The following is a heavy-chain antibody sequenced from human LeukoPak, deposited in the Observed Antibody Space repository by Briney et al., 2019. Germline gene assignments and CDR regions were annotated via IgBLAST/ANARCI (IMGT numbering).Heavy chain of an antibody. D-gene: IGHD3-3*01. V-gene: IGHV4-59*01. J-gene: IGHJ4*02. CDR1: GGSISSYY. CDR2: IYYSGST. Sequence: SETLSLTCTVSGGSISSYYWSWIRQPPGKGLEWIGYIYYSGSTNYNPSLKSRVTISVDTSKNQFSLKLSSVTAADTAVYYCARAFWSGYIFDFWGQGTLVTVSS. CDR3: ARAFWSGYIFDF.